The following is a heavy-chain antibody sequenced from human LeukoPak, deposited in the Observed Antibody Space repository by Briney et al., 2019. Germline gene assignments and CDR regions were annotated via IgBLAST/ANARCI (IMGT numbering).Heavy chain of an antibody. V-gene: IGHV3-74*01. D-gene: IGHD6-19*01. CDR2: INSDGSST. Sequence: GGSLRLSCAASGFTFSSYWMHWVRQAPGKGLVWVSCINSDGSSTSYADSVKGRFTISRDNAKNTLYLQMNGLRAEDTAVYYCARSTRIAVAGTVAYWGQGTLVTVSS. J-gene: IGHJ4*02. CDR1: GFTFSSYW. CDR3: ARSTRIAVAGTVAY.